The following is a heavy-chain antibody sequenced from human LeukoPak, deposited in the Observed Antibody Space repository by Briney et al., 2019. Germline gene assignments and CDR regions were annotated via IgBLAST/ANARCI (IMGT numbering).Heavy chain of an antibody. J-gene: IGHJ5*02. CDR1: GFTFSSYS. Sequence: PGGSLRLSCAASGFTFSSYSMNWVRQAPGKGLEWVSSISSSSSTIYYADSVKGRFTISRDNAKNSLYLQMNSLRAEDTAVYYCARARGWGGTSWFDPWGQGTLVTVSS. D-gene: IGHD3-16*01. CDR3: ARARGWGGTSWFDP. V-gene: IGHV3-48*01. CDR2: ISSSSSTI.